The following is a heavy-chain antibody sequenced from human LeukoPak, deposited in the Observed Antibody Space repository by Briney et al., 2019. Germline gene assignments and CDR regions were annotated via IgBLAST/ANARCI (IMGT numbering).Heavy chain of an antibody. CDR3: ASSSLLDYDSSGYYPGDFDY. J-gene: IGHJ4*02. CDR1: GFTFSSYE. D-gene: IGHD3-22*01. Sequence: GGSLRLSCAASGFTFSSYEMNWVRQAPGKGLEGVSYISSSGSTIYYADSVKGRFTISRDNAKNSLYLQMNSLRAEDTAVYYCASSSLLDYDSSGYYPGDFDYWGQGTLVTVSS. CDR2: ISSSGSTI. V-gene: IGHV3-48*03.